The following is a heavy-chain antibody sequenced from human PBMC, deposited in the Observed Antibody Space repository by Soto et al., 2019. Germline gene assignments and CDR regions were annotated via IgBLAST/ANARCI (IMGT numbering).Heavy chain of an antibody. V-gene: IGHV4-59*01. CDR3: ARPPNYYDSSGYYGY. CDR2: IYYSGST. J-gene: IGHJ4*02. D-gene: IGHD3-22*01. Sequence: ASETLSLTCTVSGDSISSYYWSWIRQPPGKGLEWIGYIYYSGSTNYNPSIKSRVTISVDTSKNQFSLKLSSVTAADTAVYYCARPPNYYDSSGYYGYWGQGTLVTVSS. CDR1: GDSISSYY.